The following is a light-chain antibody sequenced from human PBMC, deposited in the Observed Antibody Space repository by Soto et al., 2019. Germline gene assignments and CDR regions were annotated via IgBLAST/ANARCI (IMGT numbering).Light chain of an antibody. V-gene: IGKV3-15*01. J-gene: IGKJ2*01. Sequence: EIVLKQSPGTLSLSPRERAPLSSRASQRVSSNYLAWYQQKPGQAPRLLLYGASTRATGIPARFSGSGSGTEFTLTISSLQPDDFATYYCQQYNSYSYTVGQGTKVDIK. CDR1: QRVSSN. CDR3: QQYNSYSYT. CDR2: GAS.